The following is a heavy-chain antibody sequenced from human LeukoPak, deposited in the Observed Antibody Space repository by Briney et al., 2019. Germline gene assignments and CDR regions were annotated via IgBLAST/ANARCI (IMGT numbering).Heavy chain of an antibody. Sequence: SVKVSCKASGGTFSSYAISWVRQAPGQGLEWMGRTIPIFGIANYAQKFQGRVTITADKSTSTAYMELSSLRSEDTAVYYCARVGTTVTDYFDYWGQGTVVTVSS. D-gene: IGHD4-17*01. CDR3: ARVGTTVTDYFDY. V-gene: IGHV1-69*04. CDR1: GGTFSSYA. J-gene: IGHJ4*02. CDR2: TIPIFGIA.